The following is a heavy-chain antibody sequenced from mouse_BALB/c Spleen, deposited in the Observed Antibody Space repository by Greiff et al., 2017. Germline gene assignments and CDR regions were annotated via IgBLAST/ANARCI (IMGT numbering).Heavy chain of an antibody. V-gene: IGHV2-9*02. D-gene: IGHD2-1*01. CDR1: GFSLTSYG. J-gene: IGHJ4*01. CDR3: ARDSRYGNFAMDY. Sequence: VKLVESGPGLVAPSQSLSITCTVSGFSLTSYGVHWVRRPPGKGLEWLGVIWAGGSTNYNSALMSRLSISKDNSKSQVFLKMNSLQTDDTAMYYCARDSRYGNFAMDYWGQGTSVTVSS. CDR2: IWAGGST.